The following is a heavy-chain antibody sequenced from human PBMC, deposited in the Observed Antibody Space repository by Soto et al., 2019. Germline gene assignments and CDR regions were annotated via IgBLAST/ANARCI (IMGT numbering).Heavy chain of an antibody. J-gene: IGHJ4*02. CDR2: ISGSGGST. CDR3: AKSPTYYYDSSGPFDY. D-gene: IGHD3-22*01. V-gene: IGHV3-23*01. Sequence: GSLRLSCSASGFTFSSYAMSWVRQAPGKGLEWVSAISGSGGSTYYADSVKGRFTISRDNSKNTLYLQMNSLRAEDTAVYYCAKSPTYYYDSSGPFDYWGQGTLVTVSS. CDR1: GFTFSSYA.